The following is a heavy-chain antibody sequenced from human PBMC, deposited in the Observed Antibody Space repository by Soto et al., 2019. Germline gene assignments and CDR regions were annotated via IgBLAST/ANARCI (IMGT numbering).Heavy chain of an antibody. J-gene: IGHJ4*02. Sequence: KEWWASVKVSCKASGYTFTSYDINWVRQATGQGLEWMGWMNPNGGNTGYAQKFQGRVTMTSETSIRTPSLQLRSLRYQNTAVHYRVRKIQHTGGFDSWGQGSLVSVS. CDR3: VRKIQHTGGFDS. CDR2: MNPNGGNT. CDR1: GYTFTSYD. V-gene: IGHV1-8*01. D-gene: IGHD2-8*02.